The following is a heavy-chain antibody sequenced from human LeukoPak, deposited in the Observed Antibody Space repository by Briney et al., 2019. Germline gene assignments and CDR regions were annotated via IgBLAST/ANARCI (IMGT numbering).Heavy chain of an antibody. D-gene: IGHD3-22*01. CDR3: AFYDSSGYYFDY. Sequence: SETLSLTCTVSGGSISSSSYYWGWIRQPPGKGLEWIGSIYYSGSTYYNPSLKSRVTISVDTSKNQFSLKLSSVTVADTAVYYCAFYDSSGYYFDYWGQGTLVTVSS. CDR1: GGSISSSSYY. J-gene: IGHJ4*02. CDR2: IYYSGST. V-gene: IGHV4-39*01.